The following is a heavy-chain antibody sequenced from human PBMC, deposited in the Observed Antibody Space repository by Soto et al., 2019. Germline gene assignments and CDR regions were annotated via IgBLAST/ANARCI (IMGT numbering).Heavy chain of an antibody. CDR3: ARLSRRGYDSSGYFR. V-gene: IGHV4-39*01. Sequence: NPSETLSLTCTVSGGSISSSSYYWGWIRQPPGKGLEWIGSIYYGGSTYYNPSLKSRVTISVDTSKNQFSLKLSSVTAADTAVYYCARLSRRGYDSSGYFRWGQGTLVTVSS. D-gene: IGHD3-22*01. CDR2: IYYGGST. CDR1: GGSISSSSYY. J-gene: IGHJ4*02.